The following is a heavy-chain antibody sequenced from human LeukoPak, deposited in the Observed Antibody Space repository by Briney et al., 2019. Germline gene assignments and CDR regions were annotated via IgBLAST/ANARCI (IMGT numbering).Heavy chain of an antibody. D-gene: IGHD2-21*01. CDR1: GFTFSSYG. Sequence: AGGSLRLSCAASGFTFSSYGMHWVRQAPGKGLEWVSAISSTDAGTYHADSVRGRFTISRDSSKNTLYLQMNSLRAEDAAVYYCAKAPVTSCRGAYCYPFDYWGQGTLVTVSS. CDR3: AKAPVTSCRGAYCYPFDY. CDR2: ISSTDAGT. V-gene: IGHV3-23*01. J-gene: IGHJ4*02.